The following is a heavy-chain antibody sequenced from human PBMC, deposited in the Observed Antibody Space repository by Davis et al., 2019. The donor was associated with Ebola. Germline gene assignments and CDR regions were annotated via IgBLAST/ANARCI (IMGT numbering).Heavy chain of an antibody. D-gene: IGHD3-10*01. CDR1: GGSFSGFY. Sequence: GSLRLSCAVYGGSFSGFYWSWIRQSPGKGLEWIGEIEYSGSTNYNPSLQTRLTISVDTSKTQFSLRLNSVTAADTAVYYCARANGSGSCPYWGQGTLVTV. CDR3: ARANGSGSCPY. CDR2: IEYSGST. J-gene: IGHJ4*02. V-gene: IGHV4-34*01.